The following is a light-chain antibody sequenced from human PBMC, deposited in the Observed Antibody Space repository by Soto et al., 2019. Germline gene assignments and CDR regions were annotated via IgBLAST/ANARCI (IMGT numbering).Light chain of an antibody. J-gene: IGKJ5*01. V-gene: IGKV3-11*01. Sequence: ILLAQSPATLSLSPGERSTLSCRSSQSVSIYFAWYQQKPGQAPRPLIYDASNRATGIPARFSGSGSGTDFTLTISSLEPEDFAVYYCQQRSNWPPKITFGQGTRLEI. CDR2: DAS. CDR3: QQRSNWPPKIT. CDR1: QSVSIY.